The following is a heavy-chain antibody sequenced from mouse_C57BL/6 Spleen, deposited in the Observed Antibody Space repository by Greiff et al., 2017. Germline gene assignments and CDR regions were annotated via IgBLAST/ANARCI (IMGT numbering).Heavy chain of an antibody. CDR3: ASYYGSSSLYFDV. D-gene: IGHD1-1*01. CDR2: IWTGAGT. CDR1: GFSLTSSA. V-gene: IGHV2-9-1*01. Sequence: QVQLMESGPGLVAPSQSLSITCTVSGFSLTSSAISWVRQPPGKGLEWLGVIWTGAGTHYTSAPKSRLSISQDTSKSQVFLKMNSLQTDDTARYYCASYYGSSSLYFDVWGTGTTVTVSS. J-gene: IGHJ1*03.